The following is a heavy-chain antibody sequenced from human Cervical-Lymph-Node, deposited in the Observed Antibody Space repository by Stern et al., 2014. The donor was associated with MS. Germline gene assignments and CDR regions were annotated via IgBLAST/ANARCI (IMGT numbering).Heavy chain of an antibody. CDR3: AGNYGWNFGHYFEY. D-gene: IGHD3-10*01. J-gene: IGHJ4*02. Sequence: QVTLKESGPALVKPRQTLTLTCSFSDFSVRANEMRVSWIRQPPEKAPEWLARIDWDDDKFYSASLRSRLTISKDTSKKQVVLIMTNMYPVDTATYYCAGNYGWNFGHYFEYWGQGVPVTVSS. V-gene: IGHV2-70*04. CDR1: DFSVRANEMR. CDR2: IDWDDDK.